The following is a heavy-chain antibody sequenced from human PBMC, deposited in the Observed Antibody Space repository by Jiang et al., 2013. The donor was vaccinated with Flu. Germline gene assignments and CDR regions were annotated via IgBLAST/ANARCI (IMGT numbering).Heavy chain of an antibody. V-gene: IGHV1-18*01. CDR3: ASDEAYYDILP. D-gene: IGHD3-9*01. CDR1: YG. Sequence: YGISWVRQAPGQGLEWMGWISAYNGNTNYAQKLQGRVTITRDTSASTAYMELSSLRSEDTAVYYCASDEAYYDILPWGQGTLVTVSS. J-gene: IGHJ5*02. CDR2: ISAYNGNT.